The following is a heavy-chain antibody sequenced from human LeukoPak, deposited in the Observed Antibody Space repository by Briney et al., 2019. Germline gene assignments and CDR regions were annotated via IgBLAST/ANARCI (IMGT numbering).Heavy chain of an antibody. V-gene: IGHV4-4*02. CDR2: IYHSGST. J-gene: IGHJ6*02. CDR1: GGSISSSNW. Sequence: SGTLSLTCAVSGGSISSSNWWSWVRQPPGKGLEWIGEIYHSGSTNYNPSPKSRVTISVDKSKNQFSLKLSSVTAADTAVYYCARDYGSGWYDYYYGMDVWGQGTTVTVSS. D-gene: IGHD6-19*01. CDR3: ARDYGSGWYDYYYGMDV.